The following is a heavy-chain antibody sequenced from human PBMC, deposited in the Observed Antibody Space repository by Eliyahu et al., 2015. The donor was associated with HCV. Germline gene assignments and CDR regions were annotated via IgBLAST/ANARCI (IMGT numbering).Heavy chain of an antibody. V-gene: IGHV3-11*06. CDR1: GXTFSDSY. CDR2: ISGDGSYT. D-gene: IGHD6-19*01. Sequence: QVLLVQSGGGLVEPGGSLXLSXEVGGXTFSDSYMAWIRQAPGKGLXWVSSISGDGSYTNYADSVRGRFTISRDNTKFSLYLEMISLRVEDTAVYFCARDLAVAGTVRDYFDYWGQGSPVTVSS. CDR3: ARDLAVAGTVRDYFDY. J-gene: IGHJ4*02.